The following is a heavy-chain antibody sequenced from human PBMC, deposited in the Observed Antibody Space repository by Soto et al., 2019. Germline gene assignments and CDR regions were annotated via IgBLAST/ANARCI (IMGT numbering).Heavy chain of an antibody. CDR3: ARAIVVTIGGMDV. CDR1: GGSISSADYY. CDR2: IYYSEST. D-gene: IGHD5-12*01. Sequence: KTSETLSLTCTVSGGSISSADYYWSWVRQPPGKGLEWIGYIYYSESTFFNPSLKSRVTISKDTSRNQFSLRLNSVTAADTAVYYCARAIVVTIGGMDVWGQGTTVTVSS. J-gene: IGHJ6*02. V-gene: IGHV4-30-4*01.